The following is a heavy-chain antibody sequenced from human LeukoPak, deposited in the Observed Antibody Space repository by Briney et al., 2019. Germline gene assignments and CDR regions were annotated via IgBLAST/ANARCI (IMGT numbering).Heavy chain of an antibody. CDR2: IIPIFGTA. V-gene: IGHV1-69*05. J-gene: IGHJ4*02. Sequence: SVKVSCKASGGTFSSYAISWVRQAPGQGLEWMGGIIPIFGTANYAQKFQGRVTITTDESTSTAYMELSSLRSEDTAVYYCARETFPDYVYWVYWGQGTLVTVSS. CDR3: ARETFPDYVYWVY. D-gene: IGHD4-17*01. CDR1: GGTFSSYA.